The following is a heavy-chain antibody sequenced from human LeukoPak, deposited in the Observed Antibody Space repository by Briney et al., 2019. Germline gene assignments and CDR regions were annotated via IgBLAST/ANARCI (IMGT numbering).Heavy chain of an antibody. Sequence: GASVKVSCKASVYTFTNFDIHWVRQPPGQGLGWMWWMNPNNGGTSYAREFQDRVTMTRDTSLSTAYMDLSRLRSDDTAVYFCARRPIICIITNCYVDCWGQGTLVTVSS. V-gene: IGHV1-2*02. CDR3: ARRPIICIITNCYVDC. CDR1: VYTFTNFD. CDR2: MNPNNGGT. J-gene: IGHJ4*02. D-gene: IGHD2-2*01.